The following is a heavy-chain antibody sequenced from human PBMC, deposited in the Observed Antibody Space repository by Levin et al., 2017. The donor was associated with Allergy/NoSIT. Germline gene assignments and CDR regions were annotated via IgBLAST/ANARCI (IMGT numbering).Heavy chain of an antibody. V-gene: IGHV5-51*01. Sequence: GESLKISCKGFGYSFSNYWIGWVRQMPGKGLEWMGIIYPGDSDTRYSPSFQGQVTISADKSISTAYVQWSSLKASDTAMYYCARHQSDRQLPYGMDVWGQGTTVTVSS. CDR1: GYSFSNYW. CDR2: IYPGDSDT. CDR3: ARHQSDRQLPYGMDV. D-gene: IGHD1-1*01. J-gene: IGHJ6*02.